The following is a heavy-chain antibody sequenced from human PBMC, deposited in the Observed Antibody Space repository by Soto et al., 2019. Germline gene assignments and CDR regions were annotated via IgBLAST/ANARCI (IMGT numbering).Heavy chain of an antibody. V-gene: IGHV4-59*01. CDR1: GCSISSYY. J-gene: IGHJ4*02. Sequence: SETLSLTCTVSGCSISSYYWSWIRQPPGKGLEWIGYIYHSGSTNYNPSLKSRVTISVDTSKNQFSLKLSSVTAADTAVYYCARAHSGGSIIDYWGQGTLVTV. D-gene: IGHD2-21*01. CDR2: IYHSGST. CDR3: ARAHSGGSIIDY.